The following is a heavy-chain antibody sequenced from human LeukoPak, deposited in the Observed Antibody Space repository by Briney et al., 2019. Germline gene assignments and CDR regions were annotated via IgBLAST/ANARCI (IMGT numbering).Heavy chain of an antibody. Sequence: GGSLRLSCAASGFTFSSYAMSWVRQAPGKGLEWVSAISGSGGSTYYADSVKGRSTISRDNSKNTLYLQMNSLRAEDTAVYYCANHLRGYLFDYWGQGTLVTVSS. D-gene: IGHD3-16*02. J-gene: IGHJ4*02. CDR2: ISGSGGST. V-gene: IGHV3-23*01. CDR1: GFTFSSYA. CDR3: ANHLRGYLFDY.